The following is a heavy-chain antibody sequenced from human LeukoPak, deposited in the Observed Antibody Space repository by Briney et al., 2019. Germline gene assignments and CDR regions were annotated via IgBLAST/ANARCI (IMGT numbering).Heavy chain of an antibody. J-gene: IGHJ4*02. CDR3: AARGLVVVTANSPSDY. CDR1: GFTFNTYG. Sequence: GGSLRLSCVASGFTFNTYGIHWVRQAPGRGLEWVSFIRSDGSNKYYADSVKGRFTISRDNSKNMLYLQMNSLSTEDTAVYYCAARGLVVVTANSPSDYWGQGTLVTVSS. V-gene: IGHV3-30*02. CDR2: IRSDGSNK. D-gene: IGHD2-21*02.